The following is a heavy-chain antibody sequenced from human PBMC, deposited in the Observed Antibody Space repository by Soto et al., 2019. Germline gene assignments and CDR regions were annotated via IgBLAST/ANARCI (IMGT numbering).Heavy chain of an antibody. J-gene: IGHJ4*02. V-gene: IGHV1-69*12. D-gene: IGHD2-15*01. CDR2: IIPIFGTA. CDR3: ARVGCSGGSCYWGLDY. Sequence: QVQLVQSGAEVKKPGSSVKVSCKASGGTFSSYAISWVRQAPGQGLEWMGGIIPIFGTANYAQKLQGRVTITADESTSTAYMSLSSLRSEDTAVYYWARVGCSGGSCYWGLDYWGQGTLVTVSS. CDR1: GGTFSSYA.